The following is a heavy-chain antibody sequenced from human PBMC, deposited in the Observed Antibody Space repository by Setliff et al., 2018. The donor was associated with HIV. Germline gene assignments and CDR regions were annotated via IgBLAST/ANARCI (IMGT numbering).Heavy chain of an antibody. V-gene: IGHV3-23*01. J-gene: IGHJ6*03. CDR1: GFTFSTYA. D-gene: IGHD4-17*01. CDR2: ITSTAGTT. CDR3: ARLEGYGDSYYYYYMDV. Sequence: GGSLRLSCAASGFTFSTYAMSWVRQAPGKGLEWVSAITSTAGTTYYADSVKGRFTISRDNSKNTLYLQMNSLRAEDTAVYYCARLEGYGDSYYYYYMDVWGKGTTVTVSS.